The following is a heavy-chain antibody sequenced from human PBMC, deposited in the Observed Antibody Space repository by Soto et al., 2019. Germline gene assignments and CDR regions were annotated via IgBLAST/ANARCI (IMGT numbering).Heavy chain of an antibody. D-gene: IGHD6-13*01. CDR3: AKGIAAAGP. V-gene: IGHV3-23*01. CDR2: ITGGGGTT. CDR1: GFSFSTYA. Sequence: GGSLRLSWAASGFSFSTYAMSWVRQAPGKGLEWVSGITGGGGTTRYADSVKGRFTISRDNSMHTVYLQMNSLRAEDTAVYYCAKGIAAAGPWGQGTLVTVSS. J-gene: IGHJ4*02.